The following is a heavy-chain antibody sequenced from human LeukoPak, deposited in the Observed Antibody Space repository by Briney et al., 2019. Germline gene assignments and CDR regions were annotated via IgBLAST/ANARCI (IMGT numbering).Heavy chain of an antibody. D-gene: IGHD2-2*01. V-gene: IGHV3-73*01. J-gene: IGHJ4*02. CDR2: IRSKANNYAT. CDR3: TRLDEYCSSTSCFDFDS. Sequence: PGGSLRLSCAASGFTFSGSAMHWVRQASGKGLEWVGRIRSKANNYATAYAASVKGRFTISRDDSKNTAYLQMNSLKTEDAAVYYRTRLDEYCSSTSCFDFDSWGQGTLVTVSS. CDR1: GFTFSGSA.